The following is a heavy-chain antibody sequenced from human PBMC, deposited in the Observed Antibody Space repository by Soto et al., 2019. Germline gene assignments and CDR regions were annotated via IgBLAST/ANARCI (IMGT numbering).Heavy chain of an antibody. J-gene: IGHJ6*02. CDR3: AREERDSSCYLYYYSGMDV. V-gene: IGHV1-18*04. CDR1: GYTFTGYY. CDR2: INAYNGNT. D-gene: IGHD6-13*01. Sequence: ASVKVSCKASGYTFTGYYMHWVRQAPGQGLEWMGWINAYNGNTNYAQKLQGRVTMTTDTSTSTAYMELRSLRSDDTAVYYCAREERDSSCYLYYYSGMDVWGQGTTVTVSS.